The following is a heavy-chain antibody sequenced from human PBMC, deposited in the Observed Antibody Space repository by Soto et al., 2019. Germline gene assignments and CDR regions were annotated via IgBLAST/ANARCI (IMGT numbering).Heavy chain of an antibody. V-gene: IGHV4-59*01. Sequence: PSETLSLTCTVSGGSISSYYWSWIRQPPGKGLEWIGYIYYSGSTNYNPSLKSRVTMSVDTSKNQFSLKLSSVTTADTAVYYCARGYSSKLLDYWGQGTLVTVSS. CDR2: IYYSGST. CDR1: GGSISSYY. J-gene: IGHJ4*02. D-gene: IGHD6-13*01. CDR3: ARGYSSKLLDY.